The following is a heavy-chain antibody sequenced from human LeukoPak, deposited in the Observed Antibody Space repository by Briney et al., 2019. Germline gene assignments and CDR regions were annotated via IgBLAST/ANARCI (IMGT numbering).Heavy chain of an antibody. V-gene: IGHV1-18*01. CDR3: ARDVMITSGGVIVIRYFDY. CDR2: ISAYNGNT. CDR1: GYTFTSYG. D-gene: IGHD3-16*02. Sequence: ASVKVSCKASGYTFTSYGISWVRQAPGQGLEWMGWISAYNGNTNYAQKLQGRVTMTTDTSTSTAYMELRSLRSDDTAVYYCARDVMITSGGVIVIRYFDYWGQGTLVTVSS. J-gene: IGHJ4*02.